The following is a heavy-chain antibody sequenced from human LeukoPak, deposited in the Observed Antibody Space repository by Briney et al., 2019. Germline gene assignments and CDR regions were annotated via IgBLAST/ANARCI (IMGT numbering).Heavy chain of an antibody. V-gene: IGHV5-51*01. D-gene: IGHD4-23*01. CDR2: ISPGDSDT. CDR3: ARGRGATVITNFDY. CDR1: GYTFTGYW. Sequence: GESLKISCKSSGYTFTGYWIGWVRQMPGKRLEWMGIISPGDSDTRYSQSFQGQVTMSADKSINTAYLQWGSLKASDTAMYYCARGRGATVITNFDYWGQGTLVTVSS. J-gene: IGHJ4*02.